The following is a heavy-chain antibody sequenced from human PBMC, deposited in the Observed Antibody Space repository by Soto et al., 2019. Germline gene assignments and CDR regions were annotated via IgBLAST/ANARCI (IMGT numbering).Heavy chain of an antibody. Sequence: SVKVCCKASGGTFSSYTISWVRQAPGQGLEWMGRIIPILGIANYAQKFQGRVTITADKSTSTAYMELSSLRSEDTAVYYCASGYSSSHCFDYCGQVTLVTAPS. V-gene: IGHV1-69*02. CDR1: GGTFSSYT. CDR3: ASGYSSSHCFDY. CDR2: IIPILGIA. D-gene: IGHD6-13*01. J-gene: IGHJ4*02.